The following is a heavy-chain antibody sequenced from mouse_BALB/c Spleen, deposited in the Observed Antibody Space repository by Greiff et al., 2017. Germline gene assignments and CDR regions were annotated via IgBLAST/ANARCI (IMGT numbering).Heavy chain of an antibody. Sequence: QVQLQQSGPELVQPGASVKISCKASGYAFSSSWMNWVKQRPGQGLEWIGRIYPGDGDTNYNGKFKGKATLTADKSSSTAYMQLSSLTSVDSAVYFCARYGGGFDYWGQGTSLTVS. CDR3: ARYGGGFDY. D-gene: IGHD1-1*02. CDR2: IYPGDGDT. J-gene: IGHJ2*03. CDR1: GYAFSSSW. V-gene: IGHV1-82*01.